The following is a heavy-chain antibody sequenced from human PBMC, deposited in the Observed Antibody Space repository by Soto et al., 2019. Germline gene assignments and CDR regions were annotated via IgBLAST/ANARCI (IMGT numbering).Heavy chain of an antibody. CDR1: GFTFSSYS. V-gene: IGHV3-48*01. CDR2: ISSSSSAI. CDR3: ARVESRVASRSGY. J-gene: IGHJ1*01. D-gene: IGHD6-25*01. Sequence: EVQLVESGGGLVQPGGSLRLSCAASGFTFSSYSMNWVRQVPGKGLEWVSYISSSSSAIYYADSVKGRFTISRDNAKNSRHLQMNTLRAEDTAVYYCARVESRVASRSGYCGQGPLLTVSS.